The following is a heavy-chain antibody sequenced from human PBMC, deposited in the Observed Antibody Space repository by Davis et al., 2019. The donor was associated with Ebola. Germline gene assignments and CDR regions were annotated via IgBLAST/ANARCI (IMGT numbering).Heavy chain of an antibody. J-gene: IGHJ6*02. D-gene: IGHD2-2*01. Sequence: GESLKISCAASGFTFSSFWMTWVRQAPGKGLEWVANIKQDGSEKYYVDSVKGRFTISRDNAKNSLYLQMNSLRAEDTAVYYWARGRGYCSSTSCFIMDVWGQGTTVTVSS. CDR3: ARGRGYCSSTSCFIMDV. CDR2: IKQDGSEK. CDR1: GFTFSSFW. V-gene: IGHV3-7*03.